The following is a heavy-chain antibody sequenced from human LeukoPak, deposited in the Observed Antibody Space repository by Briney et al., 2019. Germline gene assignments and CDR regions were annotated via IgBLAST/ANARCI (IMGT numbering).Heavy chain of an antibody. Sequence: PGGSPRLSCAASGFTFSSYAMSWVRQAPGKGLEWVSYISSSSSTIYYADSVKGRFTISRDNAKNSLYLQMNSLRAEDTAVYYCASPFDYWGQGTLVTVSS. CDR1: GFTFSSYA. V-gene: IGHV3-48*04. CDR2: ISSSSSTI. J-gene: IGHJ4*02. CDR3: ASPFDY.